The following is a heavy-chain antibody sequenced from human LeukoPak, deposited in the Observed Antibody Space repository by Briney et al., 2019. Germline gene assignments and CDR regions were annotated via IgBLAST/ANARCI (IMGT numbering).Heavy chain of an antibody. J-gene: IGHJ4*02. Sequence: GGSLTRSCAASGFTFSNYAMSWVRQAPGKGLEWVSGISGTSGTIDYAAPVKGRFTISRDNSKNTLYLQMNSLRVDDMAVYYCAKRLGDLRAFDYWGQRTLVTVSS. D-gene: IGHD2-21*02. CDR2: ISGTSGTI. CDR3: AKRLGDLRAFDY. V-gene: IGHV3-23*01. CDR1: GFTFSNYA.